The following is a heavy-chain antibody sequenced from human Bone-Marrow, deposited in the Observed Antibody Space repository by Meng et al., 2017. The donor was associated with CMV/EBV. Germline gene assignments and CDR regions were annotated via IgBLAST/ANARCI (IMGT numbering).Heavy chain of an antibody. V-gene: IGHV3-33*03. Sequence: GESLKISCAASGFTFNSYGMHWVRQAPGKGLEWVAVIWHDGRNEDYADSVKGRFTISRDKSKNTLNLQMNSLSAEDTAVYYCAKGMGASGYYGMDVWGRGTTVTVPS. CDR1: GFTFNSYG. D-gene: IGHD3-22*01. CDR2: IWHDGRNE. J-gene: IGHJ6*02. CDR3: AKGMGASGYYGMDV.